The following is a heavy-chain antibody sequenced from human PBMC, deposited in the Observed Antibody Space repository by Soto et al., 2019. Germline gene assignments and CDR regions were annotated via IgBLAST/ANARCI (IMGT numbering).Heavy chain of an antibody. CDR3: ARHSEHYYYDSSGYYYY. CDR1: GYSFTSYW. J-gene: IGHJ4*02. Sequence: PGESLKISCKGSGYSFTSYWIGWVRQMPGKGLEWMGIIYPGDSDTRYSPSFQGQVTISADKSISTAYLQWSSLKASDTAMYYSARHSEHYYYDSSGYYYYWGQGTLVTVSS. CDR2: IYPGDSDT. D-gene: IGHD3-22*01. V-gene: IGHV5-51*01.